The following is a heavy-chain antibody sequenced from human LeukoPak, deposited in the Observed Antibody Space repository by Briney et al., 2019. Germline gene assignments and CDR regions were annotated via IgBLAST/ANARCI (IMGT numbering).Heavy chain of an antibody. CDR1: GGSISSYY. D-gene: IGHD1-1*01. Sequence: PSETLSRTCTVSGGSISSYYWSWIRQPPGKGLEWIGYIYYSGSTNYNPSLKSRVTISVDTSKNQFSLKVSSVTAADTAVYYCARHGTTGTNLNWFDPWGQGTLVTVSS. CDR2: IYYSGST. V-gene: IGHV4-59*01. CDR3: ARHGTTGTNLNWFDP. J-gene: IGHJ5*02.